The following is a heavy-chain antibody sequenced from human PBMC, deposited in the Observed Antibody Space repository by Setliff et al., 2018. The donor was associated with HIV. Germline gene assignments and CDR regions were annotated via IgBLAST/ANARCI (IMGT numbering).Heavy chain of an antibody. CDR1: GGSISSGGYS. D-gene: IGHD3-16*01. V-gene: IGHV4-30-2*01. CDR3: ARGTTFNVVPDAFDI. CDR2: IYHSGST. Sequence: SETLSLTCAVSGGSISSGGYSWRWIRQPPGKGLEWIGYIYHSGSTYYNTSLKSRGTISVDTSKNQISRRLNSLTAADTAVYYCARGTTFNVVPDAFDIWGQGKMVTVSS. J-gene: IGHJ3*02.